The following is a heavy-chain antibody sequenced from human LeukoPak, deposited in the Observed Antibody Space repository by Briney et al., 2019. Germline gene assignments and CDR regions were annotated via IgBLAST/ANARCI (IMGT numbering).Heavy chain of an antibody. V-gene: IGHV3-48*03. Sequence: PGGSLRLSCAASGFTFSSCEMNWVRQAPGKGLEWVAYISSSASTIYYADSVKGRFTISRDNAKNSLYLQMNSLRAEDTAVYRAVVRDYWGQGTLVTVSS. CDR2: ISSSASTI. CDR3: VVRDY. CDR1: GFTFSSCE. J-gene: IGHJ4*02.